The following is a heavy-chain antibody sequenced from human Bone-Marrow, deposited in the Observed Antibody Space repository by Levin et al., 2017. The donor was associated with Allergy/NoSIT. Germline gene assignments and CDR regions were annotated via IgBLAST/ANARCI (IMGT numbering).Heavy chain of an antibody. CDR1: GESLSGYY. Sequence: SETLSLTCAVYGESLSGYYWSWIRQPPGKGLEWIGEINYDGSANSNPSLMSRVIISVDMSKNQFSLNLSSVTAADTAVYYCSKGGSLAATAIDFWAQGTLVTVSS. CDR2: INYDGSA. D-gene: IGHD6-13*01. CDR3: SKGGSLAATAIDF. J-gene: IGHJ4*02. V-gene: IGHV4-34*01.